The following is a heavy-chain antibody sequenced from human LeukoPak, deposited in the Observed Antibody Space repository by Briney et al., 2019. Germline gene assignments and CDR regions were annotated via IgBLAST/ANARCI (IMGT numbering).Heavy chain of an antibody. J-gene: IGHJ4*01. D-gene: IGHD1-14*01. V-gene: IGHV3-23*01. CDR1: GLTFSNYA. Sequence: GGSLRLSCAASGLTFSNYAMSWVRQAPGEGLEWVSGISNSGSSTYYANSVKGRFTISRDNSMSTLFLQMNSLRVEDTALYYCTKITPRSVPRSYSDFWGQGNLVTGSS. CDR3: TKITPRSVPRSYSDF. CDR2: ISNSGSST.